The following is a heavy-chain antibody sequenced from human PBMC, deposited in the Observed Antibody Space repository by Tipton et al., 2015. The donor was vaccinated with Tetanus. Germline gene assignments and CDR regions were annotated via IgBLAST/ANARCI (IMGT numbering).Heavy chain of an antibody. CDR1: RFTFSSYW. CDR2: IKQDGSEK. D-gene: IGHD6-19*01. Sequence: TLSLTCAASRFTFSSYWMSWVRQAPGKGLEWVANIKQDGSEKDYVDSVKGRFTISRDNAKNSLYLQMNSLRAEDTAVYYCARGPVAGPFDYWGQGTLVTVSS. CDR3: ARGPVAGPFDY. J-gene: IGHJ4*02. V-gene: IGHV3-7*01.